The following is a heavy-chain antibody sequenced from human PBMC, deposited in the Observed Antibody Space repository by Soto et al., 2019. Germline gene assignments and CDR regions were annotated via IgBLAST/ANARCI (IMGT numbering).Heavy chain of an antibody. CDR3: ARGGWYSRGWYQLDY. J-gene: IGHJ4*02. V-gene: IGHV3-13*05. D-gene: IGHD6-19*01. CDR2: IGTAGDP. Sequence: EVQLEESGGGLVQPGGSLRLSCAASGFTFSSYDMHWVRQATGKGLEWVSAIGTAGDPYYPGSVKGRFTISRENAKNSVYLQMNSLRSGDKAVYYCARGGWYSRGWYQLDYWGQGTLVTVSS. CDR1: GFTFSSYD.